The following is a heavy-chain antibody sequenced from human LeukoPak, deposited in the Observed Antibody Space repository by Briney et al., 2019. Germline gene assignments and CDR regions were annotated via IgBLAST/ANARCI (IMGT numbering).Heavy chain of an antibody. CDR3: ARDRTYYYDSSGYYYPTY. Sequence: PGRSLRLSCAASGFTFSSYGMHWVRQAPGKRLEWVAVIWYDGSNKYYADSVKGRFTISRDNSKNTLYLQMNSLRAEDTAVYYCARDRTYYYDSSGYYYPTYWGQGTLVTVSS. CDR2: IWYDGSNK. CDR1: GFTFSSYG. D-gene: IGHD3-22*01. V-gene: IGHV3-33*01. J-gene: IGHJ4*02.